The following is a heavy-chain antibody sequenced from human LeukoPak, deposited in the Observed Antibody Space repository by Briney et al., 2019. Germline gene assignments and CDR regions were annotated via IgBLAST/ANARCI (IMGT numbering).Heavy chain of an antibody. CDR1: GFAFSSYA. Sequence: MAGGSLRLSCAASGFAFSSYAMSWVRQAPGKDLEWVSSITSSSSHVYYADSVKGRFTISRDNAKNSLYLQMHSLRAEDTAVYYCARDPYVGSYYAHYYYYMDVWGQGTTVTVSS. V-gene: IGHV3-21*01. CDR3: ARDPYVGSYYAHYYYYMDV. CDR2: ITSSSSHV. J-gene: IGHJ6*03. D-gene: IGHD3-16*01.